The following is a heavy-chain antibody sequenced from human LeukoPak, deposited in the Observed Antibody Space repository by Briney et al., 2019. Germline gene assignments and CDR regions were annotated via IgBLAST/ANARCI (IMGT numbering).Heavy chain of an antibody. V-gene: IGHV1-69*05. CDR2: IIPIFGTA. D-gene: IGHD3-22*01. CDR1: GGTFISYA. Sequence: GASVKVSCKASGGTFISYAISWVLQAPGQGLEWMGRIIPIFGTANYAQKFQGRVTITTDEYTSTAYMELSSLRSEDTAVYYCAREGLGIYYYDSSGHRNLGYWGQGTLVTVSS. CDR3: AREGLGIYYYDSSGHRNLGY. J-gene: IGHJ4*02.